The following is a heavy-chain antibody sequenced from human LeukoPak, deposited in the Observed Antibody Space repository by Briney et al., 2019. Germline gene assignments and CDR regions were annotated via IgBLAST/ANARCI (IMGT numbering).Heavy chain of an antibody. J-gene: IGHJ4*02. V-gene: IGHV3-53*01. CDR2: IYSGDST. Sequence: GGSLRLSCATSGFTVSSNYMSWVRQAPGKGLEWVSIIYSGDSTSYADSVKGRFTISRDNSKNTLYLQMNSLRAEDTAVYYCARVITFGGGNDYWGQGALVTVSS. CDR3: ARVITFGGGNDY. CDR1: GFTVSSNY. D-gene: IGHD3-16*01.